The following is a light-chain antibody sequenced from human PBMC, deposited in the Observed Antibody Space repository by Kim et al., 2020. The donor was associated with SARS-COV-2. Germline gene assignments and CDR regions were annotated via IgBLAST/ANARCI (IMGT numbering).Light chain of an antibody. CDR3: QSYDSSNHWV. CDR1: SGSIASNY. J-gene: IGLJ3*02. Sequence: KTVTISCTRSSGSIASNYVQWYQQRPGRSPTIVIYEDKERYTGVPDRFSGSIDSSSNSASLTISGLNTEDEAHYYCQSYDSSNHWVFGGGTKVTVL. CDR2: EDK. V-gene: IGLV6-57*01.